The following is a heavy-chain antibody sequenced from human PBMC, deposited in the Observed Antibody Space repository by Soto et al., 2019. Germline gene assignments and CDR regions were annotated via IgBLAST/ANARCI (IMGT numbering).Heavy chain of an antibody. V-gene: IGHV4-59*01. J-gene: IGHJ6*02. D-gene: IGHD2-2*01. CDR1: GGSISSYY. CDR3: ARGHCSSTSCYYYYYGMDV. CDR2: IYYSGST. Sequence: KTSETLSLTCTVSGGSISSYYWSWIRQPPGKGLEWIGYIYYSGSTNYNPSLKSRVTISVDTSKNQFSLKLSSVTAADTAVYYCARGHCSSTSCYYYYYGMDVWGQGTTVTVSS.